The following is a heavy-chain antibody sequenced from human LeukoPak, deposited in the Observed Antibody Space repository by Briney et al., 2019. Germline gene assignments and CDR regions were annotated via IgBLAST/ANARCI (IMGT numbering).Heavy chain of an antibody. J-gene: IGHJ4*02. V-gene: IGHV3-11*01. CDR2: ISSSGSTI. CDR1: RFTFSDYY. D-gene: IGHD3-10*01. Sequence: GGSLRLSCAASRFTFSDYYMSWIRQAPGKGLEWVSYISSSGSTIYYADSVKGRFTISRDNAKNSLYLQMNSLRAEDTAVYYCARAPGRGRYYFDYWGQGTLVTVSS. CDR3: ARAPGRGRYYFDY.